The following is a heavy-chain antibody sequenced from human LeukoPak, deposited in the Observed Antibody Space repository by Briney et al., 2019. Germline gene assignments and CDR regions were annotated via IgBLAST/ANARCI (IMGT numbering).Heavy chain of an antibody. CDR3: ATVAIRDTLRYFDWLFEIDY. Sequence: ASVKVSCKVSGYTLTELSMHWVRQAPGNGLEWMGVFDPEDGETIYAQKFQGRVIMTEDTSTDTAYMELSSLRSEDTAVYYCATVAIRDTLRYFDWLFEIDYWGQGTLVTVSS. J-gene: IGHJ4*02. CDR2: FDPEDGET. D-gene: IGHD3-9*01. CDR1: GYTLTELS. V-gene: IGHV1-24*01.